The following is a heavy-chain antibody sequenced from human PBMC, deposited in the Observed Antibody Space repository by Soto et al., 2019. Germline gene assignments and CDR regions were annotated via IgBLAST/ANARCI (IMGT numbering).Heavy chain of an antibody. CDR2: IIPIFGTA. Sequence: SVKVSCKASGGTFSSYAISWVRQAPGQGLEWMGGIIPIFGTANYAQKFQGRVTITADESTSTAYMELSSLRSEDTAVYYCARVIIRSSSTPYFDYWGQGTLVTVSS. V-gene: IGHV1-69*13. D-gene: IGHD2-2*01. J-gene: IGHJ4*02. CDR3: ARVIIRSSSTPYFDY. CDR1: GGTFSSYA.